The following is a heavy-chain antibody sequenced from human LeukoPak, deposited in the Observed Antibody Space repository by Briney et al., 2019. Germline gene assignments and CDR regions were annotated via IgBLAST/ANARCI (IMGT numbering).Heavy chain of an antibody. CDR2: INPSGGST. J-gene: IGHJ2*01. CDR3: AREGTTVTTKWYFDL. CDR1: GYTFTNYY. V-gene: IGHV1-46*01. D-gene: IGHD4-17*01. Sequence: ASVKVSCKASGYTFTNYYMHWVRQALGQGLEWMGIINPSGGSTSYAQKFQGRVTMTRETSTSTVYMELSSLRSEDTAMYHCAREGTTVTTKWYFDLWGRGTLVTVSS.